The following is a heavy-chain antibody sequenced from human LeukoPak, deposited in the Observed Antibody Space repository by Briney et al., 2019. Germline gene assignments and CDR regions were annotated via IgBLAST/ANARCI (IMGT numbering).Heavy chain of an antibody. J-gene: IGHJ5*02. CDR2: ISASGAYT. D-gene: IGHD1-1*01. CDR3: ARVGNDFDP. Sequence: PGGSLRLSCAASGFTFSNNYAMGWVRQAPGKGLEWVSSISASGAYTYYTDSVKGRFTISRDNSKNTLYLQMNSLRADDTAVYYCARVGNDFDPWGQGTLVTVSS. V-gene: IGHV3-23*01. CDR1: GFTFSNNYA.